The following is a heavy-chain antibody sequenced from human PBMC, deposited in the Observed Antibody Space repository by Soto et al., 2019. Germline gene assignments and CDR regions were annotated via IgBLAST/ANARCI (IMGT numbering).Heavy chain of an antibody. D-gene: IGHD3-22*01. J-gene: IGHJ6*02. CDR2: ISSSSSTI. V-gene: IGHV3-48*02. CDR3: ARGRLKSHITMIVVVKGRYYYGMDV. CDR1: GFTFSSYS. Sequence: SLRLSCAASGFTFSSYSMNWVRQAPGKGLEWVSYISSSSSTIYYADSVKGRFTISRDNAKNSLYLQMNSLRDEDTAVYYCARGRLKSHITMIVVVKGRYYYGMDVWGQGTTVTVSS.